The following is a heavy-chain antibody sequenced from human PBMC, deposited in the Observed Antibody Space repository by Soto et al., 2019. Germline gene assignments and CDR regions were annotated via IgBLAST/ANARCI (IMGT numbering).Heavy chain of an antibody. J-gene: IGHJ4*02. CDR2: INADTGNT. D-gene: IGHD6-13*01. CDR3: ARDRAAGGPLNPFNQ. CDR1: GYTFTSYS. Sequence: QVHLVQSGAEVKEPGASVKVSCETSGYTFTSYSLHWLRQAPGQRLEWMGWINADTGNTKLSPSFQGRVSFTRDPSASTAFMELSNLRSEDTAVYYCARDRAAGGPLNPFNQWGQGTLVTVSS. V-gene: IGHV1-3*01.